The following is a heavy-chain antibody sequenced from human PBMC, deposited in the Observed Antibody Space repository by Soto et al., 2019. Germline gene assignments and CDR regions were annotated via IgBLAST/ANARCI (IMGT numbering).Heavy chain of an antibody. CDR2: IYYSGST. Sequence: PSETLSLTCTVSGGSISSYDWSWIRQPPGKGLEWIGYIYYSGSTNYNPSLKSRVTISVDTSKNQFSLKLSSVTAADTAVYYCARRYCSSTSCYRETNWFDPWGQGTLVTVSS. CDR1: GGSISSYD. V-gene: IGHV4-59*08. J-gene: IGHJ5*02. CDR3: ARRYCSSTSCYRETNWFDP. D-gene: IGHD2-2*01.